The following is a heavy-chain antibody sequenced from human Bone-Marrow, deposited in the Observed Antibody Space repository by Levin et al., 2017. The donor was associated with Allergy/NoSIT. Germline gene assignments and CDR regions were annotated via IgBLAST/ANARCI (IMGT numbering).Heavy chain of an antibody. D-gene: IGHD3-16*02. J-gene: IGHJ3*02. V-gene: IGHV3-23*01. Sequence: GGSLRLSCAASGFTFSSYAMSWVRQAPGKGLEWVSAISGSGGSTYYADSVKGRFTISRDNSKNTLYLQMNSLRAEDTAVYYCAKDPNYDYIWGSYRRGAFDSWGQGTMVTVSS. CDR1: GFTFSSYA. CDR3: AKDPNYDYIWGSYRRGAFDS. CDR2: ISGSGGST.